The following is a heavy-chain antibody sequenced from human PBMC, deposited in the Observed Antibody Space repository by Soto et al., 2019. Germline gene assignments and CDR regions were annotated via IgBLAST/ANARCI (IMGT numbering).Heavy chain of an antibody. CDR1: GFTFINYA. J-gene: IGHJ4*02. CDR3: AKGHFSGWPPGY. Sequence: PGGSLRLSCAASGFTFINYAMNWVRQAPGKGLEWVSTISGSGGSTYYADSVKGRFTISRDNPKNTLYLQMNSLRAEDTAVYYCAKGHFSGWPPGYWGQGTLVTVPQ. D-gene: IGHD6-19*01. CDR2: ISGSGGST. V-gene: IGHV3-23*01.